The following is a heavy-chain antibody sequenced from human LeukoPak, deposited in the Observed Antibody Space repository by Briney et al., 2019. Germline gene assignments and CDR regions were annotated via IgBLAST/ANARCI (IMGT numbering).Heavy chain of an antibody. Sequence: GGSLRLSCAASGFTFISYGMHWVRQAPGKGLEWVAFIRYDGSNKYYEDSVKGRFTISRDNSKNTLFLQMNSLRAEDTAVYYCAKDRGYSYGRPDYWGQGTLVTVSS. CDR2: IRYDGSNK. CDR3: AKDRGYSYGRPDY. J-gene: IGHJ4*02. D-gene: IGHD5-18*01. V-gene: IGHV3-30*02. CDR1: GFTFISYG.